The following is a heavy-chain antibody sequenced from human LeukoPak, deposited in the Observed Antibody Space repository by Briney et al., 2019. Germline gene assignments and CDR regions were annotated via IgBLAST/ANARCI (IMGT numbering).Heavy chain of an antibody. J-gene: IGHJ1*01. D-gene: IGHD4-11*01. CDR2: IWTDGSDK. CDR3: AKDAQRGFDYSNSLQN. CDR1: GFTFSHYG. Sequence: GGSLRLSCAASGFTFSHYGMHWVRQTPGAGLESVAVIWTDGSDKYYAKPVKGRFTISRDNSKNSLFLQINSLRAEDTAVYYCAKDAQRGFDYSNSLQNWGQGILVTVSS. V-gene: IGHV3-33*06.